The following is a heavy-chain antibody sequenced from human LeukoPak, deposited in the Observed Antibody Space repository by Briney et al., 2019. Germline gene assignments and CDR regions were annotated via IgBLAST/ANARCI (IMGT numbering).Heavy chain of an antibody. CDR2: ISHDGNTK. D-gene: IGHD6-19*01. Sequence: TGGSLRLSCAASGITFSSFATHWVRQPPVKGLEWVAVISHDGNTKMYSDSVKGRFTIFRDDSKNTLYLQMNSLRPEDTAMYYCAREITVAGNDRRFDPWGQGTLVSVSS. J-gene: IGHJ5*02. V-gene: IGHV3-30-3*01. CDR3: AREITVAGNDRRFDP. CDR1: GITFSSFA.